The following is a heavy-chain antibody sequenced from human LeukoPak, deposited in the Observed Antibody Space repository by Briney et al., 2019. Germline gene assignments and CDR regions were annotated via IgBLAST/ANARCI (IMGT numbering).Heavy chain of an antibody. V-gene: IGHV1-24*01. CDR1: GYTLTELS. J-gene: IGHJ4*02. CDR2: FDPEDGET. CDR3: ATDAWGFYGDYPLFDY. Sequence: ASVKVSCKVSGYTLTELSMHWVRQAPGKGLEWMGGFDPEDGETIYAQKFQGRVTMTEDTSTDTAYIELSSLRSEDTAVYYCATDAWGFYGDYPLFDYWGQGTLVTVSS. D-gene: IGHD4-17*01.